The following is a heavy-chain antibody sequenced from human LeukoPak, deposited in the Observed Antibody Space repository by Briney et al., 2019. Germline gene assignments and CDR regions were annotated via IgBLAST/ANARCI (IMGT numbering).Heavy chain of an antibody. CDR2: IYSGGTT. J-gene: IGHJ4*02. V-gene: IGHV3-53*01. Sequence: GGSLRLSCAASGLTITRNYMSGVRQAPGKGLKWVSLIYSGGTTSYSDSVKGRFTISRDTSKETVYLQMDSLRAEDTAVYYCARVTSRSGYYFDYWGQGSLVTVSS. CDR3: ARVTSRSGYYFDY. D-gene: IGHD1-14*01. CDR1: GLTITRNY.